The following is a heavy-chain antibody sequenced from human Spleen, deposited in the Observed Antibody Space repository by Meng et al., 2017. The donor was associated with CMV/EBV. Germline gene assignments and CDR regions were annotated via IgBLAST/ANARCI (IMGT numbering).Heavy chain of an antibody. Sequence: GGYFWSWLSQPPGEGLEWIGYIYYTGSSKYNPFLKSRVSLSVDTSKTQFSLKLNSVTVADTAVYYCARTRYYYNSTGYSVPTTFDYWGQGALVTVSS. CDR3: ARTRYYYNSTGYSVPTTFDY. CDR2: IYYTGSS. CDR1: GGYF. J-gene: IGHJ4*02. D-gene: IGHD3-22*01. V-gene: IGHV4-31*02.